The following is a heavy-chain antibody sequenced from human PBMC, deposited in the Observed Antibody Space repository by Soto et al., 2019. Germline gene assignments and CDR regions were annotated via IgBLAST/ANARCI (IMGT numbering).Heavy chain of an antibody. CDR2: ISAYNGNT. Sequence: GASVKVSCKASGYTFTSYGISWVRQAPGQGLVWMGWISAYNGNTNYAQKLQGRVTMTTDTSTSTAYMELRSLRSDDTAVYYCARDTYDFWSGYPIDYWGQGTLVTVSS. D-gene: IGHD3-3*01. CDR3: ARDTYDFWSGYPIDY. CDR1: GYTFTSYG. V-gene: IGHV1-18*01. J-gene: IGHJ4*02.